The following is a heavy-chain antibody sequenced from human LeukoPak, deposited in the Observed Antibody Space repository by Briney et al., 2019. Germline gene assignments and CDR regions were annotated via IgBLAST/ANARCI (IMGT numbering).Heavy chain of an antibody. CDR2: INSSGSTI. D-gene: IGHD3-9*01. Sequence: PGGSLRLSCAASGFTFSRYEMNWVRQAPGKGLEWVSYINSSGSTIYYPDSVKGRFTIPRDNAKNTLYLQMNSLRAEDTAVYYCARDRGEYDILADYWGQGTLVTV. V-gene: IGHV3-48*03. CDR3: ARDRGEYDILADY. J-gene: IGHJ4*02. CDR1: GFTFSRYE.